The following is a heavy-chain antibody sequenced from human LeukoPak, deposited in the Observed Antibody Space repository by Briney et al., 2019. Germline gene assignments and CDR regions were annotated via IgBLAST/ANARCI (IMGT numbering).Heavy chain of an antibody. CDR2: IGGSGDTT. D-gene: IGHD2-15*01. J-gene: IGHJ4*02. CDR3: VEDVVVIVAAKPGI. Sequence: GGSLRLSCAASGFTFSTYAMSWVRQAPGKGLEWVSSIGGSGDTTYYADAVKGRFTISRDNSKNTLYLQMNSLRVDDTAVYYCVEDVVVIVAAKPGIWGQGTLVAVSS. CDR1: GFTFSTYA. V-gene: IGHV3-23*01.